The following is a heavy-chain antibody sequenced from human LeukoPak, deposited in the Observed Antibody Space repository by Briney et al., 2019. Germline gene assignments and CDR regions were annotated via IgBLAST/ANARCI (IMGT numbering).Heavy chain of an antibody. CDR2: MSYDGRNG. J-gene: IGHJ5*01. Sequence: GRSLRLSCAASGFIFSDYAMHWVRQSPGKGLEWVAFMSYDGRNGYYADSVKGRFAISRDNSKNTLHLQMNSLRAEDTAVYYWSASAPTFHW. CDR3: SASAPTFHW. D-gene: IGHD3-3*01. V-gene: IGHV3-30*09. CDR1: GFIFSDYA.